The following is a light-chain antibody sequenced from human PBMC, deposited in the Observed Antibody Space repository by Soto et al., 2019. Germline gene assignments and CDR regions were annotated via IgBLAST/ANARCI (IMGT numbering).Light chain of an antibody. Sequence: DLQMTQSPSTLSASVGDRVTITGRASPSISTWLAWYQQKPGKDPKILIYDVSSLESGVPSRFSGSGSGTEFNLTISSLQTDDFATYECQQYNSYSPAFGQGTKVDTK. V-gene: IGKV1-5*01. CDR1: PSISTW. J-gene: IGKJ1*01. CDR2: DVS. CDR3: QQYNSYSPA.